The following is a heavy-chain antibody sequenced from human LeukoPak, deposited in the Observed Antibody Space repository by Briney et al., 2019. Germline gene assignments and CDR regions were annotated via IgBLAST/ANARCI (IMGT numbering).Heavy chain of an antibody. CDR2: IFYSGST. CDR1: GGSIATNAYL. CDR3: ARADYDSSGYYYFFDY. Sequence: SETLSLTCTVSGGSIATNAYLWAWIRQPPGRGLEWIASIFYSGSTYYHPSLKSRVTISVDTSKNQFSLKLSSVTAADTAVYYCARADYDSSGYYYFFDYWGQGTLVTVSS. V-gene: IGHV4-39*07. D-gene: IGHD3-22*01. J-gene: IGHJ4*02.